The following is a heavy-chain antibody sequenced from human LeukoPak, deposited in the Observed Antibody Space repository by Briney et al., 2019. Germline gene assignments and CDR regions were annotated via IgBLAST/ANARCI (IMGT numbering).Heavy chain of an antibody. CDR3: ARNFDDSGCYLDC. CDR1: GGSISSGGNS. Sequence: SETLSLTCAVSGGSISSGGNSWSWIRQPPGKGLEWIGYIYHSGTTFFNPSLRSRVTISLDRSKNQFSLKLSSVTAADTAVYYCARNFDDSGCYLDCWGQGTLVTVSS. D-gene: IGHD3-10*01. J-gene: IGHJ4*02. V-gene: IGHV4-30-2*01. CDR2: IYHSGTT.